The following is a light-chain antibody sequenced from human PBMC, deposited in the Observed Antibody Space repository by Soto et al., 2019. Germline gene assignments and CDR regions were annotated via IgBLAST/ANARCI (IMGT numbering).Light chain of an antibody. CDR1: SSDVGGYNY. CDR2: DVS. V-gene: IGLV2-14*01. CDR3: SSYTSSSTVV. J-gene: IGLJ2*01. Sequence: QSALTQPASVSGSPGQSITISCTRTSSDVGGYNYVSWYQQHPGKAPKLMIYDVSNRPSGVSNRFSGSKSGNTASLTISGLQAEEEADYYCSSYTSSSTVVFGGGTKVTVL.